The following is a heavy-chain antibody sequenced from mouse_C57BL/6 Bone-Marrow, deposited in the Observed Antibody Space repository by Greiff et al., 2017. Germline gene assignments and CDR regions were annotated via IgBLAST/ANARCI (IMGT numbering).Heavy chain of an antibody. CDR2: IWSGGST. CDR3: ASFWYFDV. V-gene: IGHV2-2*01. Sequence: QVQPKELGPGLVQPSQSLSITCTVSGFSLTSHGVHWVRQSPGKGLEWLGVIWSGGSTDYNAAFISRLSISKDNSKSQVFFKMNSLQDDDTAIYYCASFWYFDVWGTGTTVTVSS. CDR1: GFSLTSHG. J-gene: IGHJ1*03.